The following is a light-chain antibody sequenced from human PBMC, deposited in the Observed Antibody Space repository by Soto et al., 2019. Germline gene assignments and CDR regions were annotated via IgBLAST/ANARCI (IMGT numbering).Light chain of an antibody. CDR1: SSNIGAGYN. CDR3: QSYDSSLSGWV. CDR2: GNS. V-gene: IGLV1-40*01. J-gene: IGLJ3*02. Sequence: VVTQPPSVSGAPGQRVTISCTGSSSNIGAGYNVHWYQQLPGTAPKLLIYGNSNRPSGVPDRFSGSKSGTSASLAITGLQAEDEADYYCQSYDSSLSGWVFGGGTKLTVL.